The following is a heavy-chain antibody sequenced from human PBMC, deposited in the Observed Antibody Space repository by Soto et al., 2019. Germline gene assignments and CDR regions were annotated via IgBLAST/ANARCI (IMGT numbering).Heavy chain of an antibody. CDR2: INAGNGNT. Sequence: XSVKVSCKASVYTFTSYAMHWVRQAPGQRLEWMGWINAGNGNTKYSQKFQARVTITRDTSASTAYMELSSLISEDTAVYYCARAGDDCSTTTCYMIDSWGQGSLVTVSS. J-gene: IGHJ4*02. CDR3: ARAGDDCSTTTCYMIDS. CDR1: VYTFTSYA. D-gene: IGHD2-2*02. V-gene: IGHV1-3*01.